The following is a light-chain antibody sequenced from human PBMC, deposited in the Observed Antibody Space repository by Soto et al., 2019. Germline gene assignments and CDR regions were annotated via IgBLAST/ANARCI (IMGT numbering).Light chain of an antibody. Sequence: EIVLTQSPGTVSLSPGERATLSCRASQSVSSSYLAWYQQRPGQAPRLLIYGASSRAPGIPDRFSGSGSGTDFTLTISRLEPEDFAVYYCQQYGSSPPITFGQGTRLEIK. CDR2: GAS. CDR3: QQYGSSPPIT. J-gene: IGKJ5*01. V-gene: IGKV3-20*01. CDR1: QSVSSSY.